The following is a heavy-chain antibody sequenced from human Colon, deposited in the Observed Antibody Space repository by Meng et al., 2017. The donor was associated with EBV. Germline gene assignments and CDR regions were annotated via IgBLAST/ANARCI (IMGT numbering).Heavy chain of an antibody. V-gene: IGHV4-30-4*01. CDR3: ASFDHIPRRNYFDY. J-gene: IGHJ4*02. D-gene: IGHD2-21*01. Sequence: QVHLQESGPGLVEPSQTLSLTCTVSGGSMSSGNYYWSWIRQPPGKGLEWIGYIHHSGSAYYNPSLKSRVSISVDTSKNQCSLNLNSMTAADTAVYYCASFDHIPRRNYFDYWGQGTLVTVSS. CDR1: GGSMSSGNYY. CDR2: IHHSGSA.